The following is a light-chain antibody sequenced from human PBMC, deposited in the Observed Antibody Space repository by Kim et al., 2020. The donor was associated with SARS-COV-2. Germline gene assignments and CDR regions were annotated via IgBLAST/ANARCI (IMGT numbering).Light chain of an antibody. J-gene: IGLJ1*01. V-gene: IGLV2-14*03. Sequence: GQSIAISCTGTSSDVGAYNYVSWYQHHPGKAPKLIIYDVYTRTSGVSDRFSGSKSGNTASLTISGLQAEDEADYYCSSYTSSSANVFGTGTKVTVL. CDR2: DVY. CDR1: SSDVGAYNY. CDR3: SSYTSSSANV.